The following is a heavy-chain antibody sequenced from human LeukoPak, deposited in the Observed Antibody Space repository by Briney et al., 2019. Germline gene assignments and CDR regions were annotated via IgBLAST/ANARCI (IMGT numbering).Heavy chain of an antibody. D-gene: IGHD3-16*01. CDR3: AKDGTPMSYGGMDV. J-gene: IGHJ6*02. CDR1: GFTFSHYA. Sequence: GGSLRLSCAAFGFTFSHYAMHCVRQAPGKGLEWVAVISYDGSNKYYADSVKGRFTISRDNSKNTLYLQMNSLRAEDTTVYYCAKDGTPMSYGGMDVWGQGTTVTVSS. CDR2: ISYDGSNK. V-gene: IGHV3-30*04.